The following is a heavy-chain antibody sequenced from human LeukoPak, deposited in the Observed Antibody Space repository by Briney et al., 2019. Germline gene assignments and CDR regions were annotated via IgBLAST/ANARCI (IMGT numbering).Heavy chain of an antibody. Sequence: SETLSLTCTVSGGSVTTSSYYWGWIRQPPGKGLEWIGSMSHSGSAFYNPSLKSRVSISVDTSKNQFPLRVTSVTAADTALYYCARRSLREAYNRFDPWGQGTLVTVSS. CDR1: GGSVTTSSYY. V-gene: IGHV4-39*01. CDR2: MSHSGSA. CDR3: ARRSLREAYNRFDP. D-gene: IGHD3-10*01. J-gene: IGHJ5*02.